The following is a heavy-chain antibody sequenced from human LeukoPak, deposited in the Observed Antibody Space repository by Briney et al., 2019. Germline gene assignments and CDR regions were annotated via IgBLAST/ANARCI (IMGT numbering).Heavy chain of an antibody. J-gene: IGHJ2*01. D-gene: IGHD3-22*01. Sequence: PSETLSLTCAVYGGSFSGYYWSWIRQPPGKGLEWIGSIYYSGSTYYNPSLKSRVTISVDTSKIQFSLKLSSVTAADTAVYYCARRSGYHWYFDLWGRGTLVTVSS. V-gene: IGHV4-34*01. CDR2: IYYSGST. CDR3: ARRSGYHWYFDL. CDR1: GGSFSGYY.